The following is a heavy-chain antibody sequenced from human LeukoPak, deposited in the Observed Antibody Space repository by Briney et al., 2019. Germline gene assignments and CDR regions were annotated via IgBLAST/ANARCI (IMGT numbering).Heavy chain of an antibody. Sequence: PSETLSLTCAVYGGSFSGYYWSWIRQPPGKGLEWIGEINHSGSTNYNPSLKSRVTISVDTSKNQFSLKLSSVTAADTAVYYCARSERSGSYYGSDWGQGTLVTVSS. V-gene: IGHV4-34*01. CDR1: GGSFSGYY. CDR2: INHSGST. CDR3: ARSERSGSYYGSD. D-gene: IGHD1-26*01. J-gene: IGHJ4*02.